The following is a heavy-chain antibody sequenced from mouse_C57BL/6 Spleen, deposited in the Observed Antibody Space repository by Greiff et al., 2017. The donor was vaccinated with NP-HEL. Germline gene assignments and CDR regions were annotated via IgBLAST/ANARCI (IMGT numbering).Heavy chain of an antibody. D-gene: IGHD1-1*01. CDR1: GYAFSSSW. V-gene: IGHV1-82*01. J-gene: IGHJ2*01. Sequence: QVQLQQSGPELVKPGASVKISCKASGYAFSSSWMNWVKQRPGKGLEWIGRIYPGDGDTNYNGKFKGKATLTADKSSSTAYMQLSSLTSEDSAVYFCARSPYYYGSRSDYWGQGTTLTVSS. CDR2: IYPGDGDT. CDR3: ARSPYYYGSRSDY.